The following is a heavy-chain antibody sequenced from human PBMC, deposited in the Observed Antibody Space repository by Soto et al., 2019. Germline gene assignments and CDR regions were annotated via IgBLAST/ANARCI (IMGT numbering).Heavy chain of an antibody. CDR2: ISAYSGNT. V-gene: IGHV1-18*01. D-gene: IGHD3-3*01. CDR3: ARASDFWSGYYTYNWFDP. J-gene: IGHJ5*02. Sequence: ASVKVSCKASGYTFTSYGISWVRQAPGQGLECMGWISAYSGNTNYAQKLQGRVTMTTDTSTSTAYMELRSLRSDDTAVYYCARASDFWSGYYTYNWFDPWGQGTLVTVSS. CDR1: GYTFTSYG.